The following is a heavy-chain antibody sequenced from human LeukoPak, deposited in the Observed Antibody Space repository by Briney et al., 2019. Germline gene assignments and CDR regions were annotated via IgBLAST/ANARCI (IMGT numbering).Heavy chain of an antibody. Sequence: PGGSLRLSCAASGLTFSNYAMSWVRQAPGKGLEWVSAISGSGGSTYYADSVKGRFTISRDNSKNTLYLQMNSLRAEDTAVYYCAFSSYYDFWSGYYFDYWGQGTLVTVSS. CDR1: GLTFSNYA. V-gene: IGHV3-23*01. CDR2: ISGSGGST. J-gene: IGHJ4*02. CDR3: AFSSYYDFWSGYYFDY. D-gene: IGHD3-3*01.